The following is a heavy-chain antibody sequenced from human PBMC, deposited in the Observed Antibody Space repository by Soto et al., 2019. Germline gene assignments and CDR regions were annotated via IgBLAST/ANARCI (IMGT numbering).Heavy chain of an antibody. Sequence: PSETLSLTCTVSGDSIKSGSYYWSWVRQHPGKGLEWIGYVSYSGSTDYNPSLKSRVIISVETSNNRFSLKLSSVTAADTAVYYCARLKYYYHGSAYYYYFDYWGQGTLVTVSS. D-gene: IGHD3-22*01. CDR3: ARLKYYYHGSAYYYYFDY. CDR1: GDSIKSGSYY. CDR2: VSYSGST. J-gene: IGHJ4*02. V-gene: IGHV4-31*03.